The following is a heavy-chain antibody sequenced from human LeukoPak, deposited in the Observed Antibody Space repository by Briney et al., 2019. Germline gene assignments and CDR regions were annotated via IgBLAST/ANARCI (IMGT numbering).Heavy chain of an antibody. CDR3: ARSSGYYHGRVNYYYYMDV. Sequence: GGSLRLSCAASGFTFSSYSMNWVRQAPGKGLEWVSYISSSSSTIYYADSVKGRFTISRDNAKNSLYLQMNSLRAEDTAVYYCARSSGYYHGRVNYYYYMDVWGKGTTVTVSS. CDR2: ISSSSSTI. J-gene: IGHJ6*03. CDR1: GFTFSSYS. V-gene: IGHV3-48*04. D-gene: IGHD3-22*01.